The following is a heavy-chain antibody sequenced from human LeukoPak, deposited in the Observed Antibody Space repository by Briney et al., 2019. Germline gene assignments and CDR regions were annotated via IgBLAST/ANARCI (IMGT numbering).Heavy chain of an antibody. D-gene: IGHD3-22*01. CDR2: INPSGGST. CDR1: GYTFTSYY. V-gene: IGHV1-46*01. CDR3: AREGTRDYDSSGYYHAFDI. J-gene: IGHJ3*02. Sequence: ASVKVSCKASGYTFTSYYMHWVRQAPGQGLEWMGIINPSGGSTSYAQKFQGRATMTRDTSTSTVYMELSSLRSEDTAVYYCAREGTRDYDSSGYYHAFDIWGQGTMVTVSS.